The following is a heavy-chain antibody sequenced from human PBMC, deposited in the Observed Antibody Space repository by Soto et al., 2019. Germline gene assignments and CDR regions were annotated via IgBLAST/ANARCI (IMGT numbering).Heavy chain of an antibody. CDR1: GFSLSTSGVG. CDR2: IYWDDDK. Sequence: QITLKESGPTLVNPTQTLTLTCTFSGFSLSTSGVGVGWIRQPPGKALEWLALIYWDDDKRYSPSLKSRLTITKDTSKNQVVLTMTNMDPVDTATYYCAHRPNSGYDLGGVFDYWGQGTLVTVSS. CDR3: AHRPNSGYDLGGVFDY. V-gene: IGHV2-5*02. D-gene: IGHD5-12*01. J-gene: IGHJ4*02.